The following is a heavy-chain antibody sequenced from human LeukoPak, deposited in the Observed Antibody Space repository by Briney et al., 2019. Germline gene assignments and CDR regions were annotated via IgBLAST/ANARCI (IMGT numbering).Heavy chain of an antibody. Sequence: GGSLRLSCAASGFTFSSYSMNWVRQAPGKGLERVSSISSSSSYIYYADSVKGRFTISRDNAKNSLYLQMNSLRAEDTAVYYCAGDYYYDSSGYYYMDVWGKGTTVTVSS. J-gene: IGHJ6*03. CDR1: GFTFSSYS. D-gene: IGHD3-22*01. CDR2: ISSSSSYI. CDR3: AGDYYYDSSGYYYMDV. V-gene: IGHV3-21*01.